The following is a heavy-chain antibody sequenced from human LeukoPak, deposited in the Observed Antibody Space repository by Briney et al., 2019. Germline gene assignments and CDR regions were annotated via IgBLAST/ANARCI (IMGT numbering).Heavy chain of an antibody. CDR3: ARDHRYSGSEPPH. CDR1: GGTFSSYA. D-gene: IGHD5-12*01. J-gene: IGHJ4*02. Sequence: SVRVSCKASGGTFSSYAISWVRQAPGQGLEWMGGIIPIFGTANYAQKFQGRVTITADESTSTVYMELSSLRSEDTAVYYCARDHRYSGSEPPHWGQGTLVTVSS. CDR2: IIPIFGTA. V-gene: IGHV1-69*01.